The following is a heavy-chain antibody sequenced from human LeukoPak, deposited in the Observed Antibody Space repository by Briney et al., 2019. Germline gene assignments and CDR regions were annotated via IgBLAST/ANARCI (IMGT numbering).Heavy chain of an antibody. CDR2: ISSSVSTI. CDR1: GFTFSDYY. D-gene: IGHD3-10*01. J-gene: IGHJ4*02. V-gene: IGHV3-11*01. CDR3: AGAPRQVRGVTSQGPDY. Sequence: GGSLRLSCAASGFTFSDYYMSWIRQAPGKGLEWVSYISSSVSTIYYADSVKGRFTITRDNAKNSLYLQMNSLRAGDTAVYYCAGAPRQVRGVTSQGPDYWGQGTLVTVSS.